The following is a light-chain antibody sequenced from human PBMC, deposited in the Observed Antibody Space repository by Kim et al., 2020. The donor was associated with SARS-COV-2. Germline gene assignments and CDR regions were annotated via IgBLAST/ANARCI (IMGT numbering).Light chain of an antibody. CDR2: DAS. V-gene: IGKV1-33*01. CDR3: QQYDNFPLT. Sequence: TSVGDRVPLTCPASESIRKYLDWFQRKPGKAPKPLIYDASNLEVGVPSRFTGGGSGTHFTLTISALQPVDVATYYCQQYDNFPLTFGAGTKVDIK. J-gene: IGKJ3*01. CDR1: ESIRKY.